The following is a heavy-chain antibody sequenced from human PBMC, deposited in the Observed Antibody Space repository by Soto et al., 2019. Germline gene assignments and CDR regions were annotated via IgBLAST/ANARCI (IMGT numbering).Heavy chain of an antibody. CDR2: IYYSGST. CDR3: ARRWGRTFDY. CDR1: GRSISSYY. J-gene: IGHJ4*02. Sequence: PSETLSLTCSVSGRSISSYYWSWIRQPPGKGLEWIGYIYYSGSTNYNPSLKSRVTISVDTSKNQFSLKLSSVTAADTAVYYCARRWGRTFDYWGQGTLVTVS. V-gene: IGHV4-59*08. D-gene: IGHD7-27*01.